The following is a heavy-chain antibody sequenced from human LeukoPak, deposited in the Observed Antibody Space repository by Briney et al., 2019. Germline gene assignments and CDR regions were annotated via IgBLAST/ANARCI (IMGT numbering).Heavy chain of an antibody. CDR1: GFTFSSYA. D-gene: IGHD3-22*01. CDR3: AKIRVYYDSSGFDY. J-gene: IGHJ4*02. V-gene: IGHV3-23*01. CDR2: ISGSGGST. Sequence: PGGYLRLYCAASGFTFSSYAMSWVRPAPGKGLEWVSAISGSGGSTYYADSVKGRFTISRDNSKNTLYLQMNSLRAEDTGVYYCAKIRVYYDSSGFDYWGQGTLVTVSS.